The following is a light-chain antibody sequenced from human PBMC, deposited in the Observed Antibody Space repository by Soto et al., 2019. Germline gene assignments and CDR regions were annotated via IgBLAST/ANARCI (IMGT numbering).Light chain of an antibody. CDR1: QSVSSY. J-gene: IGKJ5*01. Sequence: EIVLTQSPATLSLSPGERATLSCRASQSVSSYLAWYKQKTGQAPRLLIYDASNRATGIPARFSDSESGTDFTLTISSLEPEDFAVYYCQQRSNWPPITFGQGTRLEIK. CDR2: DAS. V-gene: IGKV3-11*01. CDR3: QQRSNWPPIT.